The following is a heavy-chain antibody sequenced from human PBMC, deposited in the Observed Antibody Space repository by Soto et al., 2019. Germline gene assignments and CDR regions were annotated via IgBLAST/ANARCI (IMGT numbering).Heavy chain of an antibody. CDR3: AKDPPWTVGPLAMDV. CDR2: FSGSGGNI. D-gene: IGHD2-2*01. Sequence: PGGSLRLSCVASGFTFSTHGMSWVRQFPGKGLEWVSTFSGSGGNIYYGESVKGRFTISRDDPKNTLYLDMNCLRVEDTAVYYCAKDPPWTVGPLAMDVWGQGTTVTVSS. V-gene: IGHV3-23*01. CDR1: GFTFSTHG. J-gene: IGHJ6*02.